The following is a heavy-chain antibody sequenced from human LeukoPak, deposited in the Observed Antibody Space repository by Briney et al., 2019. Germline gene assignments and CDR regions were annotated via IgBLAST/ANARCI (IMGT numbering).Heavy chain of an antibody. CDR1: GGSISSGGY. Sequence: KPSETLSLTCTVSGGSISSGGYWSWIRQHPGKGLEWIGCIYYSGSTYYNPSLKSRVTISVDTSKNQFSLRLSSVTAADTAVYYCAGNYGAHDYWGQGTLVTVSS. J-gene: IGHJ4*02. CDR3: AGNYGAHDY. D-gene: IGHD4-17*01. V-gene: IGHV4-31*03. CDR2: IYYSGST.